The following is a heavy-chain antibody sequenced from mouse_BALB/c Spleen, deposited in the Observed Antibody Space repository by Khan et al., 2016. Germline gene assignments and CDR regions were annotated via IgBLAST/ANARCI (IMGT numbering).Heavy chain of an antibody. CDR2: IHYSGST. CDR3: AGVTTGDYFDY. J-gene: IGHJ2*01. D-gene: IGHD2-2*01. CDR1: GYSIISGYS. Sequence: EVQLQESGPDLVKPSQSLSLTCTVTGYSIISGYSWHWIRQFPGNKLEWMAYIHYSGSTNYNPSLKSRISLTRDTSKNRFILKLKSVTTEDTATYYCAGVTTGDYFDYWGQGTTLTVSS. V-gene: IGHV3-1*02.